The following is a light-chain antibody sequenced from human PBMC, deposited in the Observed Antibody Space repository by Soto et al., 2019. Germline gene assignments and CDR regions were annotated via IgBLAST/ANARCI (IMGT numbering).Light chain of an antibody. CDR2: DAS. CDR3: QQRSNWPT. J-gene: IGKJ1*01. Sequence: EIVLTQSPATLSLSPGERATLSCRASQSVSSYLAWYQQKPGQAPRLLIYDASNRATGIPVRFSGSGSETDFTLTISSLEPEDFAVYYCQQRSNWPTFGQGTKVEIK. V-gene: IGKV3-11*01. CDR1: QSVSSY.